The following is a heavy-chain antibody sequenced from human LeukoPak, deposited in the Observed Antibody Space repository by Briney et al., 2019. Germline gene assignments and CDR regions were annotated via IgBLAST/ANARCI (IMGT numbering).Heavy chain of an antibody. Sequence: GGSLRLSCAASGFTFSSYAMHWVRQAPDKGLEWVAVISYDGSNKYYADSEKGRSTISRDNSKNTLYLQMNSLRAEDTAVYYCARGFGEQLVPFDYWGQGTLVTVSS. J-gene: IGHJ4*02. V-gene: IGHV3-30-3*01. D-gene: IGHD6-13*01. CDR2: ISYDGSNK. CDR3: ARGFGEQLVPFDY. CDR1: GFTFSSYA.